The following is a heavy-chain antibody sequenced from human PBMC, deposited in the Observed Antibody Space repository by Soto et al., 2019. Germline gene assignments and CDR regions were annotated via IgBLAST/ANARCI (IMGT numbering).Heavy chain of an antibody. J-gene: IGHJ4*02. D-gene: IGHD6-13*01. CDR3: ARSFGVTAAGPFDY. Sequence: QVQLQESGPGLVKPSQTLSLTCTVSGGSISSGGYYWSWIRQHPGKGLEWIGYIYFSGSTDYNPSLKSRVTIAVDPSTDQFSLKLSSVTASATAVYYFARSFGVTAAGPFDYWGQGTLVTVSS. V-gene: IGHV4-31*03. CDR1: GGSISSGGYY. CDR2: IYFSGST.